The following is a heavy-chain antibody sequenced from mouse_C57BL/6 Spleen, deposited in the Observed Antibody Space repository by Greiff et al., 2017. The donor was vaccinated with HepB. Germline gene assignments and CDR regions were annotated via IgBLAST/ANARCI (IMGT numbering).Heavy chain of an antibody. Sequence: QVQLQQSGPELVKPGASVKISCKASGYAFSSSWMNWVKQRPGKGLEWIGRIYPGDGDTNYNGKFKGKATLTADKSSSTAYMQHSSLTSEDSAVYFCARMGDYGAWFAYWGQGTLVTVSA. J-gene: IGHJ3*01. CDR2: IYPGDGDT. CDR3: ARMGDYGAWFAY. D-gene: IGHD2-4*01. V-gene: IGHV1-82*01. CDR1: GYAFSSSW.